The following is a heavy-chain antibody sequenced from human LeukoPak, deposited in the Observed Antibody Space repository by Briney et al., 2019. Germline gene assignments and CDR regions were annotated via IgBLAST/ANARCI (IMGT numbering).Heavy chain of an antibody. CDR3: AREDFSNYVPDY. D-gene: IGHD4-11*01. Sequence: GGSLRLSCSASGFTFSRYRMSWVRQAPGKGLVWVSRINSDGSSTSYADSVKGRFTISRDNAKNTLYLQMNSLRAEDTAVYYCAREDFSNYVPDYWGQGTLVTVSS. V-gene: IGHV3-74*01. CDR1: GFTFSRYR. CDR2: INSDGSST. J-gene: IGHJ4*02.